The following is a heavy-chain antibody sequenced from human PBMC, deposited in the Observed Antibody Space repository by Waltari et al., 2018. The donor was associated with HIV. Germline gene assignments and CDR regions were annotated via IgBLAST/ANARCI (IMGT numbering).Heavy chain of an antibody. CDR2: IKQDGSEK. J-gene: IGHJ4*02. V-gene: IGHV3-7*01. CDR1: GFTFSSYW. D-gene: IGHD5-18*01. CDR3: ARDLGYSYGYVSDY. Sequence: EVQLVESGGGLVQPGGSLRLSCAASGFTFSSYWMSWVRQAPGKGLEWVANIKQDGSEKYYVDSVKGRFTISRDNAKNSLYLQMNSLRAEDTAVYYGARDLGYSYGYVSDYWGQGTLVTVSS.